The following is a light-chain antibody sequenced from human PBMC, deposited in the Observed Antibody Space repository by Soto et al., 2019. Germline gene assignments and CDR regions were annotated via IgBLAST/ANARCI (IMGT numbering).Light chain of an antibody. J-gene: IGLJ3*02. V-gene: IGLV2-14*01. Sequence: QSALTQPASVSGSPGQSITVSCTGTNTDVGGYNYVSWYQHRPRKAPRLMIYEVRNRLSGVSNRFSGSKSGNTASLTISGLQSEDEADYCCTSYTPTGALVFGSGTKLTVL. CDR2: EVR. CDR1: NTDVGGYNY. CDR3: TSYTPTGALV.